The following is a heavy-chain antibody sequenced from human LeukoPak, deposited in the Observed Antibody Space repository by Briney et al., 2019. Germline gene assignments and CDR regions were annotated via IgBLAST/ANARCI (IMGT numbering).Heavy chain of an antibody. J-gene: IGHJ4*02. Sequence: VASVKLSCKASGYTFTSYGISWVRQAPGQGLEWMGWISAYNGNTNYAQKLQGRVTMTTDTSTSTAYMELRSLRSDDTAVYYCARVSPDYVWGSYRYNYDYWGQGTLVTVSS. CDR3: ARVSPDYVWGSYRYNYDY. CDR2: ISAYNGNT. V-gene: IGHV1-18*01. D-gene: IGHD3-16*02. CDR1: GYTFTSYG.